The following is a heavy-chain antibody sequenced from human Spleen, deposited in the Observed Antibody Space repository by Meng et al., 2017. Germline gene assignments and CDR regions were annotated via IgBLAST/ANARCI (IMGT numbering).Heavy chain of an antibody. CDR2: ISGNGAAK. CDR1: GFTFTDYA. J-gene: IGHJ4*02. CDR3: ARWTYHYDF. V-gene: IGHV3-23*01. Sequence: QLLESGGGFVQPGGSLRLSCTASGFTFTDYAINWVRQAPGKGLEWVSAISGNGAAKLYADSAKGRFTISRDNSKSLVYMQMNSLRVEDTAIYYCARWTYHYDFWGQGTLVTVSS. D-gene: IGHD2-2*02.